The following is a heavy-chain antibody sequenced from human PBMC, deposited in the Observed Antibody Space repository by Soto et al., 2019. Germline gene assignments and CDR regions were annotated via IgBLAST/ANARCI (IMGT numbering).Heavy chain of an antibody. CDR1: GFTFSSYA. D-gene: IGHD2-2*01. CDR3: AKDWSAAERTYYYGMDV. CDR2: ISGSGGST. Sequence: PGGSLRLSCADSGFTFSSYAMSWVRQAPWKGLEWVSAISGSGGSTYYADSVKGRFTISRDNSKNTLYLQMNSLRAEDTAVYYCAKDWSAAERTYYYGMDVWGQGTTVTVSS. J-gene: IGHJ6*02. V-gene: IGHV3-23*01.